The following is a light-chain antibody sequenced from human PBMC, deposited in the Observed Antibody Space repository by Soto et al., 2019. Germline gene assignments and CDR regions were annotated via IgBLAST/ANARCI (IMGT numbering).Light chain of an antibody. CDR2: WAC. V-gene: IGKV4-1*01. CDR3: QQHYRTPHP. J-gene: IGKJ2*01. Sequence: DIVMTQSPDSLAVSLGERATINCKSSQCVLYSSKNENYLAWYQQKPGQPPKLLFYWACTRESEVPDRFSGSESGTDFTLANSNVQAEDDAVYRCQQHYRTPHPIGQGTKLEIK. CDR1: QCVLYSSKNENY.